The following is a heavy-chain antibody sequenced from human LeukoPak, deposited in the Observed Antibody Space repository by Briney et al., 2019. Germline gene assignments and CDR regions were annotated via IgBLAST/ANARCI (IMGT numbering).Heavy chain of an antibody. CDR3: AKSSGWPNWFDP. Sequence: PGGSLRLSRAASGFTFSSYAMSWVRQAPGKGLEWVSAISGSGGSTYYADSVKGRFTISRDNSKNTLYLQMNSLRAEDTAVYYCAKSSGWPNWFDPWGQGTLVTVSS. D-gene: IGHD6-19*01. J-gene: IGHJ5*02. CDR2: ISGSGGST. V-gene: IGHV3-23*01. CDR1: GFTFSSYA.